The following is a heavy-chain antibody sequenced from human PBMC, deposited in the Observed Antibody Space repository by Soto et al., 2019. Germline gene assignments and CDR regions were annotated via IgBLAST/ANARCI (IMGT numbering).Heavy chain of an antibody. CDR1: GFTVSSNY. CDR3: ARWLRYFDWGDYFDY. V-gene: IGHV3-66*01. CDR2: IYSGGST. D-gene: IGHD3-9*01. J-gene: IGHJ4*02. Sequence: GGSLRLSCAASGFTVSSNYMSWVRQAPGKGLEWVSVIYSGGSTYYADSVKGRFTISRDNSKNTLYLQMNSLRAEDTAVYYCARWLRYFDWGDYFDYWGQGTLVTVSS.